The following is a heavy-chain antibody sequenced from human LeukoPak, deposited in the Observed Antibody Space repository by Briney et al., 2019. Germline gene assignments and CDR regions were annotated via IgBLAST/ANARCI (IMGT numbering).Heavy chain of an antibody. CDR2: ISYDGSNK. V-gene: IGHV3-30*03. D-gene: IGHD1-20*01. Sequence: GGSLRLSCAASGFTFSSYGMHWVRQAPGKGLEWVAVISYDGSNKYYADSVKGRFTISRDNSKNTLYLQMNSLRAEDTAVYYCARVRHNWNSYYYGMDVWGQGTTVTVSS. CDR1: GFTFSSYG. J-gene: IGHJ6*02. CDR3: ARVRHNWNSYYYGMDV.